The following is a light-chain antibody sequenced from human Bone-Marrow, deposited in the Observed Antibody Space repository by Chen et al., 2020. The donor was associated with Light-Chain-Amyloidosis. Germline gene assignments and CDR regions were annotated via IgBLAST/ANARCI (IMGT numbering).Light chain of an antibody. V-gene: IGLV2-14*01. Sequence: QSALTQPASVSGSPGQSITISCTGTNSDVGGYNYVSWYQQHPGKAPKLLIYEVYNRPSGVSKRFSGSKSGNMASLTISGLQTEDEADYYCSSFTSSLTWVFGGGTKVTVL. CDR3: SSFTSSLTWV. CDR1: NSDVGGYNY. CDR2: EVY. J-gene: IGLJ3*02.